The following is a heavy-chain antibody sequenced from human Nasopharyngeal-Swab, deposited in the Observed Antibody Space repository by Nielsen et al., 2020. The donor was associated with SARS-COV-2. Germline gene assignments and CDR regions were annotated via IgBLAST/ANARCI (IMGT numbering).Heavy chain of an antibody. J-gene: IGHJ6*02. D-gene: IGHD3-9*01. CDR2: INPNSGGT. CDR3: ASLRYFDWLTTGYYYYGMDV. Sequence: AQQPGGQGGGWVELINPNSGGTNYAQKFQGRVTMTRDTSISTAYMELSRLRSDDTAVYYCASLRYFDWLTTGYYYYGMDVWGQGTTVTVSS. V-gene: IGHV1-2*06.